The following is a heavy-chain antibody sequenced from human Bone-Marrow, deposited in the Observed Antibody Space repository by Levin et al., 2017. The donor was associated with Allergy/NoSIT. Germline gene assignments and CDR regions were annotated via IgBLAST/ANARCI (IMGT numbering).Heavy chain of an antibody. Sequence: GESLKISCKGSGYSFTSYWIGWVRQMPGKGLEWMGIIYPGDSDTRYSPSFQGQVTISADKSISTAYLQWSSLKASDTAMYYCARLTGSGLNVVVPAAISGYYGRDVWGQGTTVTVSS. CDR2: IYPGDSDT. J-gene: IGHJ6*02. CDR3: ARLTGSGLNVVVPAAISGYYGRDV. V-gene: IGHV5-51*01. CDR1: GYSFTSYW. D-gene: IGHD2-2*02.